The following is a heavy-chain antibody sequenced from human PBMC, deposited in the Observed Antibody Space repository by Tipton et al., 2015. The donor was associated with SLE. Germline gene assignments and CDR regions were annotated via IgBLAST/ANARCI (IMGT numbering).Heavy chain of an antibody. Sequence: TLSLTCTVSGGSISISTYYWDWIRQTPGKGLEWIGSVYYSGSTYYNPSLKSRVTMSIDTSKNQFSLKLSSVTAADTAVYYCARTYGLSGFDYWGQGTLVTVSS. CDR3: ARTYGLSGFDY. D-gene: IGHD3-10*01. J-gene: IGHJ4*02. CDR1: GGSISISTYY. CDR2: VYYSGST. V-gene: IGHV4-39*07.